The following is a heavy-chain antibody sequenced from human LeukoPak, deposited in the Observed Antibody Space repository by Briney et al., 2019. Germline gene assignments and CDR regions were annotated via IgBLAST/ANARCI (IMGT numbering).Heavy chain of an antibody. D-gene: IGHD3-10*01. Sequence: PGGSLRLSCAASGFTFSTFSMNWIRQAPGKGLEWISYRSNDIIRYADSVKGRFIISRDNAKNSLYLQMNSLRAEDTAVYYCARDLSWSFDYWGQGTLVSVSS. CDR2: RSNDII. V-gene: IGHV3-48*01. J-gene: IGHJ4*02. CDR3: ARDLSWSFDY. CDR1: GFTFSTFS.